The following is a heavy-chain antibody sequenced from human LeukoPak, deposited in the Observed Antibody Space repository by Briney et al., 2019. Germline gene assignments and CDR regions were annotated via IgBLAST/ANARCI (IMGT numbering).Heavy chain of an antibody. V-gene: IGHV4-4*07. D-gene: IGHD3-10*01. CDR1: GGSISSYY. J-gene: IGHJ5*02. CDR3: ARDVMARGVITPCWFDP. CDR2: IYTSGST. Sequence: PSETLSLTCTVSGGSISSYYWSWIRQPAGKGLEWIGRIYTSGSTNYNPSLKSRVTMSIDTSKNQFSLKLSSVPAADAAVYYCARDVMARGVITPCWFDPWGQGTLVTVSS.